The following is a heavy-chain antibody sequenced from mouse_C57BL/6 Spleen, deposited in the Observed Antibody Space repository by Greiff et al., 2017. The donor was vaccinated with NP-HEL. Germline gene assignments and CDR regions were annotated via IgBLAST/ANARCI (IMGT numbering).Heavy chain of an antibody. CDR3: ARCGGAYAWFAY. J-gene: IGHJ3*01. D-gene: IGHD1-1*01. CDR1: GYAFSSSW. Sequence: VQLQQSGPELVKPGASVKISCKASGYAFSSSWMNWVKQRPGKGLEWIGRIYPGDGDTNYNGKFKGKATLTADKSSSTAYMQLSSLTSEDSAVYFCARCGGAYAWFAYWGQGTLVTVSA. CDR2: IYPGDGDT. V-gene: IGHV1-82*01.